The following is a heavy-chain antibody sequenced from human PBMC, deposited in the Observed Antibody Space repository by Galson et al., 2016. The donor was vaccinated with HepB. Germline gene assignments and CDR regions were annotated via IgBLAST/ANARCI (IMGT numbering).Heavy chain of an antibody. V-gene: IGHV4-34*01. J-gene: IGHJ4*02. CDR2: NKHSGST. D-gene: IGHD3-16*01. CDR3: ARGRDHGYFWGSLGYYFDY. Sequence: ETLSLTCAVSGGSFSGYYWSWIRQPPGKGLEWIGENKHSGSTNYNPSLRSRVAISADTSKNQFSLKLSSVTAADTAIYYCARGRDHGYFWGSLGYYFDYWGQGTLVTVSS. CDR1: GGSFSGYY.